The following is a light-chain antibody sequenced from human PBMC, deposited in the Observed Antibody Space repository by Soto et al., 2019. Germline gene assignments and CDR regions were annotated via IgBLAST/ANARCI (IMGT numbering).Light chain of an antibody. CDR1: RSVTTY. Sequence: EIVLTQSPAPLSLSPGERATPSCRASRSVTTYLAWYQQKPGQAPRLLIYDASNRATGIPARFNGSGSATDFTLTISSLEPEDFSVYYCPQRSNWPPITCGQGSRLEIK. J-gene: IGKJ5*01. CDR2: DAS. V-gene: IGKV3-11*01. CDR3: PQRSNWPPIT.